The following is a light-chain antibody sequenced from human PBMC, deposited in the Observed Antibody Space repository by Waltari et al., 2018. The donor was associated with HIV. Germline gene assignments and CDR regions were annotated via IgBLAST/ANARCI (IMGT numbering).Light chain of an antibody. J-gene: IGLJ2*01. Sequence: QSVLPQPPSVSGAPGQTVTISCTGSSSNIGARFDVHWYQQIPGTAPKLLIYGNNRPSGVPDRFSGSKSGTSASLAITGLQAEDEADYYCQTYDSSLSGSVVFGGGTKLTVL. CDR3: QTYDSSLSGSVV. CDR2: GN. V-gene: IGLV1-40*01. CDR1: SSNIGARFD.